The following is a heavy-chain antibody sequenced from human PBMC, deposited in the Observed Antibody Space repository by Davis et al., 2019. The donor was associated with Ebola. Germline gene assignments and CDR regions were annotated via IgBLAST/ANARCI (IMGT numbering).Heavy chain of an antibody. V-gene: IGHV4-59*08. CDR1: GGSFSGYY. CDR3: ARLQMTTVTKGYYYYGMDV. CDR2: IYYSGST. D-gene: IGHD4-17*01. J-gene: IGHJ6*02. Sequence: SETLSLTCAVYGGSFSGYYWSWIRQPPGKGLEWIGYIYYSGSTNYNPSLKSRVTISVDTSKNQFSLKLSSVTAADTAVYYCARLQMTTVTKGYYYYGMDVWGQGTTVTVSS.